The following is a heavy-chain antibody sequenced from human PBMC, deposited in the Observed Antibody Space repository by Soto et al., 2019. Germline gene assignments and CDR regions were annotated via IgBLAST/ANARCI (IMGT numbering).Heavy chain of an antibody. V-gene: IGHV3-48*03. J-gene: IGHJ3*01. CDR2: ISSSGSNI. D-gene: IGHD3-10*01. Sequence: VGSLRLSCAASGFTFSSYEMNWVRQAPGKGLEWVSYISSSGSNIYYADSVQGRFTISRDNAKNSLYLQMNSLRAEDTAVYYCATRSGGGGAFDFWGQGTMVTVSS. CDR3: ATRSGGGGAFDF. CDR1: GFTFSSYE.